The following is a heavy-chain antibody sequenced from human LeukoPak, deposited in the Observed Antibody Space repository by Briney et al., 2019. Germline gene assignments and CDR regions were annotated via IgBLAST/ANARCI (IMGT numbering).Heavy chain of an antibody. D-gene: IGHD3-10*01. J-gene: IGHJ4*02. V-gene: IGHV4-39*07. CDR2: IYYSGST. CDR1: GGSISGSTYY. Sequence: SETLSLTCTVSGGSISGSTYYWGWIRQPPGKGLEWIGSIYYSGSTYYSPSLKSRVTISVDTSKNQFSLKLRSVTAADTAVYYCARGETLLWFGELLPLSMGLDYWGQGTLVTVSS. CDR3: ARGETLLWFGELLPLSMGLDY.